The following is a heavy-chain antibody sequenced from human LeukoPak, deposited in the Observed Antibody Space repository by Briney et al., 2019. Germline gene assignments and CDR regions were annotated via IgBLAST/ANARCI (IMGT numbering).Heavy chain of an antibody. CDR2: INPNSGGT. CDR1: GYTFTGYY. D-gene: IGHD3-3*01. V-gene: IGHV1-2*02. CDR3: ARLDFWSPSHFDY. J-gene: IGHJ4*02. Sequence: ASVKVSCKASGYTFTGYYMHWVRQAPGQGLEWMGWINPNSGGTNYAQKFQGRVTMTRDTSISTAYMELSRLRSDDTAVYYCARLDFWSPSHFDYWGQGTLVTVSS.